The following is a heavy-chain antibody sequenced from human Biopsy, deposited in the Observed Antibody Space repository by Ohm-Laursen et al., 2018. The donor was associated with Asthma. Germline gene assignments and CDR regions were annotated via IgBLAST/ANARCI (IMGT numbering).Heavy chain of an antibody. CDR1: GYTFIHFA. V-gene: IGHV1-3*01. D-gene: IGHD3-9*01. CDR2: INAGDGNT. CDR3: ARTYYDFLTGQVNDAFAL. Sequence: ASVKVSCKASGYTFIHFAIHWVPQAPGQRLEWMGWINAGDGNTKYSQKFQGRVTITRDTSASTAYMDLRSLRSEDTAMYYCARTYYDFLTGQVNDAFALWGQGTMVTVSS. J-gene: IGHJ3*01.